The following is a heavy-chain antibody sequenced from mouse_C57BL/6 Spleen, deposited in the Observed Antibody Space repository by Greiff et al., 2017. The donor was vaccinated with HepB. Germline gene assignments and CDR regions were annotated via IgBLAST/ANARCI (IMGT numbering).Heavy chain of an antibody. CDR1: GFTFSSYA. Sequence: EVKLVESGGGLVKPGGSLKLSCAASGFTFSSYAMSWVRQTPEKRLEWVATISDGGSYTYYPDNVKGRFTISRDNAKNHLYLQMSHLKSEDTAMYYCAREGGSSSWYFDVWGTGTSVTVSS. CDR2: ISDGGSYT. V-gene: IGHV5-4*03. D-gene: IGHD1-1*01. J-gene: IGHJ1*03. CDR3: AREGGSSSWYFDV.